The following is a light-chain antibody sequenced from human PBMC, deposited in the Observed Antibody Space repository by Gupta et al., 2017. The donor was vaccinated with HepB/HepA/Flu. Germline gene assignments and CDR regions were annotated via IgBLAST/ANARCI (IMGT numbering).Light chain of an antibody. CDR2: GAS. Sequence: DIVLTQSPGTLSLSPVERATLSCRASQSVSSSYLAWYQQKPGQAPRLLIYGASSRATGFPDRFSGSGSGTEFTLTISRREPEDFAVYYCQQESSSPWTFGQGTKVEIK. CDR1: QSVSSSY. V-gene: IGKV3-20*01. J-gene: IGKJ1*01. CDR3: QQESSSPWT.